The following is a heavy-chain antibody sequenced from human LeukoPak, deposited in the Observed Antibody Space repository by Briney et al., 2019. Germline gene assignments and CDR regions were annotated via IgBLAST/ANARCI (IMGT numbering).Heavy chain of an antibody. D-gene: IGHD7-27*01. Sequence: PGGSLRLSCAASGFTFSSYWMHWVRHAPGKGLVWVSRINSDGSSTSYADSVKGRFTISRDNAKNTLYLQMNSLRAEDTAVYYCAKDRNWGDYYYYGMDVWGQGTTVTVSS. CDR2: INSDGSST. CDR1: GFTFSSYW. V-gene: IGHV3-74*01. CDR3: AKDRNWGDYYYYGMDV. J-gene: IGHJ6*02.